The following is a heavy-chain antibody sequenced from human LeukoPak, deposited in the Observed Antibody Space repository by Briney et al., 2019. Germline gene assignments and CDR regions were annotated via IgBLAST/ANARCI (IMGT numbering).Heavy chain of an antibody. V-gene: IGHV1-8*01. Sequence: GASVKVSCKASGYTFTSYDINWVRQATGQGLEWMGWMNPNSGNTGYAQKFQGRVTMTRNTSISTAYMELSSLRPEDTAVYYCARGGTYYYDSSGYYYVPRRDYYMDVWGKGTTVTVSS. CDR3: ARGGTYYYDSSGYYYVPRRDYYMDV. D-gene: IGHD3-22*01. CDR2: MNPNSGNT. CDR1: GYTFTSYD. J-gene: IGHJ6*03.